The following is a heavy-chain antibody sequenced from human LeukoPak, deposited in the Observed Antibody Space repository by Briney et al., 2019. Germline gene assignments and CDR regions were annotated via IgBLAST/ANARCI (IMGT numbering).Heavy chain of an antibody. CDR3: AKDFGSGWYYFDY. V-gene: IGHV3-30*18. D-gene: IGHD6-19*01. CDR1: GFTFSSYG. Sequence: GGSLRLSCAASGFTFSSYGMHWVRHAPGKGLELVAAISWDGNNKYYADSVKGRFTISRDNSKNTLYLQMNSLRAEDTAVYYCAKDFGSGWYYFDYWGQGTLVPVSS. CDR2: ISWDGNNK. J-gene: IGHJ4*02.